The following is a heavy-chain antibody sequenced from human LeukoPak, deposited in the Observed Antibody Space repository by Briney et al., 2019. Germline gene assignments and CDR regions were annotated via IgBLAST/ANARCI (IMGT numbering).Heavy chain of an antibody. V-gene: IGHV1-69*04. CDR3: ARERQTYYYDSSGFPEAFDI. CDR1: GGTFSSYA. Sequence: ASVKVSCKASGGTFSSYAISWVRQAPGQGLEWMGRIIPILAIANYAQIFQGRVTITADKSTSTAYMELSSLRSEGTAVYYCARERQTYYYDSSGFPEAFDIWGQGTMVTVSS. J-gene: IGHJ3*02. CDR2: IIPILAIA. D-gene: IGHD3-22*01.